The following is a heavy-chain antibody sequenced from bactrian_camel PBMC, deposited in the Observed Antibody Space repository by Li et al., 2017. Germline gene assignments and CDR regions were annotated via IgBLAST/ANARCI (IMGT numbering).Heavy chain of an antibody. CDR2: IDSDGSTL. J-gene: IGHJ4*01. CDR3: AADFDTPASDLWDGTGSCPVLRF. D-gene: IGHD6*01. V-gene: IGHV3S26*01. CDR1: GYTYSAGC. Sequence: HVQLVESGGGSVQVGGSLRLSCAASGYTYSAGCMGWFRQGAGKEREGVATIDSDGSTLRYADSVKGRFTISKDNVKNTLYLQMNSLKPNDTAMYVCAADFDTPASDLWDGTGSCPVLRFWGQGTQVTVS.